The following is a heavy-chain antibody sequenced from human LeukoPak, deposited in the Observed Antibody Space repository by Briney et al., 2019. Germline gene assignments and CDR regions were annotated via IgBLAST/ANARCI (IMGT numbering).Heavy chain of an antibody. J-gene: IGHJ5*02. CDR1: GGSISSYY. CDR3: ARKAGEFLDWFDP. CDR2: IHNSGST. D-gene: IGHD3-10*01. Sequence: SETLSFTCTVSGGSISSYYWSWIRQPAGKGLEWIGRIHNSGSTKYNPSLKSRVTMSVDTSKNQFSLKLRSVTAADTAVYYCARKAGEFLDWFDPWGQGTLVTVSS. V-gene: IGHV4-4*07.